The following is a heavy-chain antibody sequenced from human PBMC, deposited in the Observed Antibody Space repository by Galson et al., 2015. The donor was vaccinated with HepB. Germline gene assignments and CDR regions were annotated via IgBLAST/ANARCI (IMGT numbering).Heavy chain of an antibody. Sequence: SLRLSCAASGFTFSSYAMSWVRQAPGKGLEWVSAISGSGGSTYYADSVKGRFTISRDNSKNTLYLQMNSLRAEDTAVYYCAKVTGGSDAFDIWGQGTMVTVSS. CDR1: GFTFSSYA. V-gene: IGHV3-23*01. CDR3: AKVTGGSDAFDI. J-gene: IGHJ3*02. D-gene: IGHD3-16*01. CDR2: ISGSGGST.